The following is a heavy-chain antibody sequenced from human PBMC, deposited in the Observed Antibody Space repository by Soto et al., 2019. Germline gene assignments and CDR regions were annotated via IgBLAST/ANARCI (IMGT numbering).Heavy chain of an antibody. CDR3: ATIPIVGTKPYYFNS. CDR2: IYYSGST. CDR1: GGSFDITSSY. J-gene: IGHJ4*02. D-gene: IGHD1-1*01. Sequence: LQLQESGPGLVKPSETLSLTCTVSGGSFDITSSYWAWVHQPPGKGLEWIAYIYYSGSTYYNSSLKSRITISVDTYTNQLSLRLSSVTAADTAVYYCATIPIVGTKPYYFNSWGQGTLVTVSS. V-gene: IGHV4-39*01.